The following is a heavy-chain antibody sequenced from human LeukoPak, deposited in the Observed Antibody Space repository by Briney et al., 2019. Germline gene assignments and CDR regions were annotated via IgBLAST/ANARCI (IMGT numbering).Heavy chain of an antibody. CDR1: GGSLSFYY. V-gene: IGHV4-59*01. J-gene: IGHJ4*02. D-gene: IGHD6-13*01. CDR2: VYYTGST. Sequence: PSETLSLTCTVSGGSLSFYYWSWIRQPPGKGLEWLGYVYYTGSTSYNPSLESRITISIDKSKNQFSLKLNSVTAADTAVYYCARVAAADQFDYWGQGTLVTVSS. CDR3: ARVAAADQFDY.